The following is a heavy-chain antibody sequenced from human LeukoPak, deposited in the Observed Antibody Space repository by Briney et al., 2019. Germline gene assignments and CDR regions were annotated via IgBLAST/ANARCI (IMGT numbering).Heavy chain of an antibody. CDR1: GYSFTTYW. J-gene: IGHJ4*02. Sequence: GESLKISCKASGYSFTTYWLGWVRQMPGRGLEYMAIIHPGNSDTRYSPSFQGQVTISADKSISTAFLQWSSLKASDTAIYYCARHSLWAFDYWDQGALVTVSS. V-gene: IGHV5-51*01. D-gene: IGHD7-27*01. CDR3: ARHSLWAFDY. CDR2: IHPGNSDT.